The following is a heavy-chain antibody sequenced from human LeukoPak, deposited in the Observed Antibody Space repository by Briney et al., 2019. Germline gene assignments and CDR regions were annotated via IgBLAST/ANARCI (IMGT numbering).Heavy chain of an antibody. CDR3: AKSLFFDYYYYYYMDV. V-gene: IGHV3-23*01. CDR1: GFTFSSYA. J-gene: IGHJ6*03. CDR2: ISGGDGST. D-gene: IGHD3/OR15-3a*01. Sequence: GGSLRLSCAASGFTFSSYAMSWVRQAPGKGLEWVSPISGGDGSTYYADSVKGRFTISRDNSKNTLYLQMNSLRAEDTAVYYCAKSLFFDYYYYYYMDVWGKGTTVTISS.